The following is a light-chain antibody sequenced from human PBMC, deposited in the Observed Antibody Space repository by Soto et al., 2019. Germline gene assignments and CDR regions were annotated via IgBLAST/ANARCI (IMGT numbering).Light chain of an antibody. CDR1: QTFSNSF. Sequence: EIVLTQSPGTLSLSPGERVTLSCRASQTFSNSFLSWFQQMPGQAPRLLIYGASMRATGIPDRFSGSGSGTDFTLTISRLEPEDFAVYYCQQCGSSSTFGQGTRLEIK. V-gene: IGKV3-20*01. J-gene: IGKJ5*01. CDR3: QQCGSSST. CDR2: GAS.